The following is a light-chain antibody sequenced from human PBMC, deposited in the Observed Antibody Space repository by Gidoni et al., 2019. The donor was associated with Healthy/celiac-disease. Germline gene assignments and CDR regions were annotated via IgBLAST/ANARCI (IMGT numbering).Light chain of an antibody. CDR2: WAS. CDR1: QSVLYSSNNKNY. Sequence: DIVMTQSPDSLAVSLGESATINCKSSQSVLYSSNNKNYLAWYQQKPGQPPKLLIYWASTRESGVPDRFSGSGSVTDFTLTISSLQAEDVAVYYCQQYYSTPHTFXQXTKLEIK. CDR3: QQYYSTPHT. J-gene: IGKJ2*01. V-gene: IGKV4-1*01.